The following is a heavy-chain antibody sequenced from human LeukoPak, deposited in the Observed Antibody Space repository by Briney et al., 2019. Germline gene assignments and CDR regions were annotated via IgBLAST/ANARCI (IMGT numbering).Heavy chain of an antibody. CDR3: AKDLGPGQLWLVDWFDP. V-gene: IGHV3-23*01. CDR2: ISGSGGST. Sequence: GRSLRLSCAASGFTFSSYGMHWVRQAPGKGLEWVSAISGSGGSTYYADSVKGRFTISRDNSKNTLYLQMNSLRAEDTAVYYCAKDLGPGQLWLVDWFDPWGQGTLVTVSS. J-gene: IGHJ5*02. CDR1: GFTFSSYG. D-gene: IGHD5-18*01.